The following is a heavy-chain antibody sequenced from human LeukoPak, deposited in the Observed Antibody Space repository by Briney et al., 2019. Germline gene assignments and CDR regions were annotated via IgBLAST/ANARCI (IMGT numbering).Heavy chain of an antibody. Sequence: GGSLSLSCAASGFTFSNYYMSWIRQTPGKGLEWLSYISGSGGDIHYADSVKGRFTISRDNAKNSLYLQMNSLRAEDTAMYYCARDIRAVGVTLYFDYWGQGILVTVTS. V-gene: IGHV3-11*01. CDR1: GFTFSNYY. D-gene: IGHD1-26*01. CDR2: ISGSGGDI. J-gene: IGHJ4*02. CDR3: ARDIRAVGVTLYFDY.